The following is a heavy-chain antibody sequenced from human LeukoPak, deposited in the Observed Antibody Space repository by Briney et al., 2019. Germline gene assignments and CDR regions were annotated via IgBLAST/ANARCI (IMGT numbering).Heavy chain of an antibody. Sequence: PGGSLRLSCAASGFTFSSYTMHWVRQAPGKGLEWVAVISYDGSNKYYADSVKGRFTISRDNSKNTLYLQMNSLRADDTAVYYCAPSSSGYYAHFDYWGQGTLVSVSS. J-gene: IGHJ4*02. V-gene: IGHV3-30-3*01. CDR1: GFTFSSYT. CDR2: ISYDGSNK. CDR3: APSSSGYYAHFDY. D-gene: IGHD3-22*01.